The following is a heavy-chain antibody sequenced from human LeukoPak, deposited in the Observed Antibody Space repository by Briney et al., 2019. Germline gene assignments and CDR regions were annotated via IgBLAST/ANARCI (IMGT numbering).Heavy chain of an antibody. D-gene: IGHD2-2*02. Sequence: ASVKVSCKASGYTFTSYGISGVRQAPGQGLEWMGWISAYNGNTNYAQKLQGRVTMTTDTSTSTAYMELRSLRSDDTAVYYCARDCSSTSCYINLDYWGQGTLVTVSS. CDR1: GYTFTSYG. CDR3: ARDCSSTSCYINLDY. J-gene: IGHJ4*02. CDR2: ISAYNGNT. V-gene: IGHV1-18*01.